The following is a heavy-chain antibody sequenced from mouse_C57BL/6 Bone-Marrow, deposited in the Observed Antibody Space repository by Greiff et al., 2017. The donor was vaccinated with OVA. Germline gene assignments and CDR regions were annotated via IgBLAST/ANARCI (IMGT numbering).Heavy chain of an antibody. Sequence: QVQLKESGAELAKPGASVKLSCKASGYTFTSYWMHWVKQRPGQGLEWIGYINPSSGYTKYNQKFKDKATLTADKSSSTAYMQLSSLTYEDSAVYYCARGAGFPFYAMDYWGQGTSVTVSS. CDR1: GYTFTSYW. V-gene: IGHV1-7*01. D-gene: IGHD3-3*01. CDR3: ARGAGFPFYAMDY. J-gene: IGHJ4*01. CDR2: INPSSGYT.